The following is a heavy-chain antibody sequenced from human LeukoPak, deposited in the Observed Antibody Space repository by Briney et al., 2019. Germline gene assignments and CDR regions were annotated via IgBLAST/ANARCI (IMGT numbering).Heavy chain of an antibody. CDR3: AKGDGYNIGY. CDR2: IGGDGGST. J-gene: IGHJ4*02. CDR1: GFTFDDYA. D-gene: IGHD5-24*01. Sequence: GGSLRLSCAASGFTFDDYAIHWVSLAPGNCLECLSLIGGDGGSTYYADSVKGRFTISRDNSKTSLYLQMNSLRTEDTALYYCAKGDGYNIGYWGQETLVTVSS. V-gene: IGHV3-43*02.